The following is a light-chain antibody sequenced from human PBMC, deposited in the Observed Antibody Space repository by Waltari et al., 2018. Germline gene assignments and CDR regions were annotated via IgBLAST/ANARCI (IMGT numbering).Light chain of an antibody. V-gene: IGKV2-30*02. CDR2: KVS. CDR1: QTLVHYSGDPY. CDR3: MQATDWPYT. Sequence: DVVMTQSPLSLPVTLGQPASISCRSSQTLVHYSGDPYLNWFHQRPGPSPRRLIYKVSNRDSGHPDRFGGSGSGTDFTLKSRRVEAEECGVYCGMQATDWPYTFGQGNKLEIK. J-gene: IGKJ2*01.